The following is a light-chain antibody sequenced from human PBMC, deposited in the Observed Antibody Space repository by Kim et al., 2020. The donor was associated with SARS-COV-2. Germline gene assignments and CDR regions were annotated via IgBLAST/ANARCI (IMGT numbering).Light chain of an antibody. J-gene: IGKJ1*01. V-gene: IGKV3-20*01. Sequence: PGGAATHACGASQTITASYSAWYQQRRGQAPRLLFYGASNTATGIPDRFSGVGFGTDFTLTVTRLQPEDFAVYYCQYYDSSPSWTIGQGTKVDIK. CDR3: QYYDSSPSWT. CDR2: GAS. CDR1: QTITASY.